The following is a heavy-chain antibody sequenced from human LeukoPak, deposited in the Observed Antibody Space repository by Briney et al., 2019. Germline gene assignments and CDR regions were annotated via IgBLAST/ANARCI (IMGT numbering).Heavy chain of an antibody. D-gene: IGHD1-7*01. CDR2: LKPSGGST. CDR3: AKAIGISGTSAPDY. CDR1: GYTFTSYY. J-gene: IGHJ4*02. V-gene: IGHV1-46*01. Sequence: ASVKVSCKASGYTFTSYYLHWVRPAPGQGREWMGILKPSGGSTSYAQKFQGRVTMTRDTSTSTVYMELSSLRSEDTAVYYCAKAIGISGTSAPDYWGQGTLVTVSS.